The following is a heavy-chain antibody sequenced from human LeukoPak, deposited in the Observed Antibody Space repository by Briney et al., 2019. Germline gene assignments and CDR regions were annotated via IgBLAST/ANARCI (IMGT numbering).Heavy chain of an antibody. CDR3: AKSPYCSGGSCYRGGYAFNI. CDR1: GFSFSDYA. Sequence: GGSLRLSCAASGFSFSDYAIYWVRQAPGKGLEWVSAISGSSGATYYADSVKGRFTISRDNSKNTLYVQMNSLRAEDTAVYSCAKSPYCSGGSCYRGGYAFNIWGQGTMVTVSS. D-gene: IGHD2-15*01. J-gene: IGHJ3*02. V-gene: IGHV3-23*01. CDR2: ISGSSGAT.